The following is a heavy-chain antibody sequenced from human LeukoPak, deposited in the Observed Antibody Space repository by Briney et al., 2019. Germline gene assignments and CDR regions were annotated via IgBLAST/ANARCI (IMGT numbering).Heavy chain of an antibody. Sequence: GGSLRLSCAASGFTFSSYAMTWVRQAPGRGLEWVSAISGSGGSTYYADSVNGRFTISRDNSKNTLYLQMNSLRAEDTAVYYCAKDSGYYYDSSGYYYFDYWGQGTLVTVSS. D-gene: IGHD3-22*01. CDR1: GFTFSSYA. V-gene: IGHV3-23*01. CDR3: AKDSGYYYDSSGYYYFDY. CDR2: ISGSGGST. J-gene: IGHJ4*02.